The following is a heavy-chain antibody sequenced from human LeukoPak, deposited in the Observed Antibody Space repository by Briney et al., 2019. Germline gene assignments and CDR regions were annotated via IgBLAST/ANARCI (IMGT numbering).Heavy chain of an antibody. CDR1: GFTFSRYW. CDR2: IEQDGSEK. J-gene: IGHJ4*02. Sequence: GGSLRLSCAASGFTFSRYWMSWVRQAPGKGLEWVANIEQDGSEKYYMDSVKGRFTISRDNAKSSLSLQMNSLRAEDTAVYYCARTSNEYSTSYYFDYWGQGTLVTVSS. CDR3: ARTSNEYSTSYYFDY. V-gene: IGHV3-7*01. D-gene: IGHD6-6*01.